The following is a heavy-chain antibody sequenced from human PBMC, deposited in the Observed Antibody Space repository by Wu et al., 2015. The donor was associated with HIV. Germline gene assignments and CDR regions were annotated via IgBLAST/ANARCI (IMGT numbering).Heavy chain of an antibody. CDR1: GYSFTSHG. J-gene: IGHJ4*02. D-gene: IGHD3-16*02. V-gene: IGHV1-18*04. CDR2: IPTYNENI. Sequence: QLVQSGAELKKPGASVKVSCKTSGYSFTSHGVAWVRQAPGQGLEWMGWIPTYNENIYYAQNFQDRVTMTTDSSTDTAYLELRSLTSADTAVYYCARFIVIPTGSTTYYVFDYWAEGTLVTVSS. CDR3: ARFIVIPTGSTTYYVFDY.